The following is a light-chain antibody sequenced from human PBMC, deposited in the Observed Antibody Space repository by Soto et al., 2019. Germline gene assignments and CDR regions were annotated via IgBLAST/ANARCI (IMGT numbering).Light chain of an antibody. Sequence: QSALTQPASVSGSPGQSITISCTGTSSDVGGYNYVSWYQQHPGKAPKLMIYEVSNRPSGVSNRFSGSKSGNTASLTISGLQAEDEADCYCSSYTSSRVFGGGTKLTVL. J-gene: IGLJ3*02. V-gene: IGLV2-14*01. CDR3: SSYTSSRV. CDR1: SSDVGGYNY. CDR2: EVS.